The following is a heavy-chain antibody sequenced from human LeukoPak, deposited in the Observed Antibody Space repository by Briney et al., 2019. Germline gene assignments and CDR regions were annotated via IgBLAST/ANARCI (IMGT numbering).Heavy chain of an antibody. CDR1: GYTFTTYG. Sequence: GASVKLSCEASGYTFTTYGIGWVRQAPGQGLEWMGWINPNSGGTNYAQKFQGRVTITRDTSISTAYMELSRLRSDDTAVYYCARDYYDSSGFGAFDIWGQGTMVTVSS. J-gene: IGHJ3*02. CDR3: ARDYYDSSGFGAFDI. V-gene: IGHV1-2*02. CDR2: INPNSGGT. D-gene: IGHD3-22*01.